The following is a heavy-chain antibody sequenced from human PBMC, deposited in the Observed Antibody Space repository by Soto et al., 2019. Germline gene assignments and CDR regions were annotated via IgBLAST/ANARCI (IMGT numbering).Heavy chain of an antibody. CDR1: GFTFSSYS. Sequence: EVQLVESGGGLVKPGGSLRLSCAASGFTFSSYSMNWVRQAPGKGLEWVSSISSSSSYIYYADSVKGRFTISRDNAKNSLYLKMNSLRAEDTAVYYCARDLRLTALAAADKNWFDPWGQGTLVTVSS. CDR2: ISSSSSYI. V-gene: IGHV3-21*01. J-gene: IGHJ5*02. CDR3: ARDLRLTALAAADKNWFDP. D-gene: IGHD6-13*01.